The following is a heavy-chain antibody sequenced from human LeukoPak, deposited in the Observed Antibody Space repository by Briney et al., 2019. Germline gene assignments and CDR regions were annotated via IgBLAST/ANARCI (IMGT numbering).Heavy chain of an antibody. Sequence: GGSLRLSCAASGFTFSSYSMNWVRQAPGKGLEWVTGINWNGGRTDYADSVKGRFTISRDNAKNSLYLQMNSLRAEDTALYYCARYDYSNYVGYYDDWGQGTLVTVSS. J-gene: IGHJ4*02. CDR1: GFTFSSYS. D-gene: IGHD4-11*01. CDR2: INWNGGRT. V-gene: IGHV3-20*04. CDR3: ARYDYSNYVGYYDD.